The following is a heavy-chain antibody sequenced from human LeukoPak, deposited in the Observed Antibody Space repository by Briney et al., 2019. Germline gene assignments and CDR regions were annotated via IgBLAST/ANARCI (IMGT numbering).Heavy chain of an antibody. J-gene: IGHJ4*02. CDR2: IYYSGST. CDR1: GGSISSSSYY. V-gene: IGHV4-39*01. D-gene: IGHD2-15*01. CDR3: ARHVRVVAENYFDY. Sequence: SETLSLTCTVSGGSISSSSYYWGWIRQPPGKGLEWIGSIYYSGSTYYNPSLKSRVTISVDTSKNQFSLKLSSVTAADTAVYHCARHVRVVAENYFDYWGQGTLVTVSS.